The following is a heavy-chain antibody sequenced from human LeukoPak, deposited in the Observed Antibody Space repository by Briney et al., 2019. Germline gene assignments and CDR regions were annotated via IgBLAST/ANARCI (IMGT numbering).Heavy chain of an antibody. V-gene: IGHV4-38-2*02. D-gene: IGHD3-22*01. CDR2: IYHSGST. CDR3: ARSPGSRGYYYYMDV. Sequence: NASETLSLTCTVSGYSISSGYYWGWIRQPPGKGLEWIGNIYHSGSTYYNPSLKSRVTMSRDTSKNQFSLKLSSVTAADTAVYYCARSPGSRGYYYYMDVWGKGTTVTVSS. J-gene: IGHJ6*03. CDR1: GYSISSGYY.